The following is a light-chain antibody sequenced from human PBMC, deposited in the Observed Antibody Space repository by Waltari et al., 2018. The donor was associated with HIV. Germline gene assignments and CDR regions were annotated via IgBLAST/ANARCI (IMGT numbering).Light chain of an antibody. CDR2: RNN. CDR1: SSDIGSYY. J-gene: IGLJ2*01. Sequence: QSVLTQPPSASGTPGQRVTISCSGSSSDIGSYYVYWFQQLPGTGPKLLIYRNNNRPSGVPDRFPGSKSRTSASLAISVLRSADEADYYCATWADNLSGVVFGGGTKLTVL. V-gene: IGLV1-47*01. CDR3: ATWADNLSGVV.